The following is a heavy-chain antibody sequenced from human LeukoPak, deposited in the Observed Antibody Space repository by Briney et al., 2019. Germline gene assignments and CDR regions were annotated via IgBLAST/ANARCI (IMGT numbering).Heavy chain of an antibody. Sequence: SETLSLTCAVSGGSISSSNWWSWVRQPPGKGLEWIGEIYHSGSTNYNPSLKSRVTISVDKSKNQFSLKLSSVTAADTAAYYCARGGYSYGDAFDIWGQGTMVTVSS. J-gene: IGHJ3*02. CDR3: ARGGYSYGDAFDI. CDR1: GGSISSSNW. V-gene: IGHV4-4*02. CDR2: IYHSGST. D-gene: IGHD5-18*01.